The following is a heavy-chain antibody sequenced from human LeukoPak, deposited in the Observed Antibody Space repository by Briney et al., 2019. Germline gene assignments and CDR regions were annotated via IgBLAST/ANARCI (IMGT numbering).Heavy chain of an antibody. CDR1: GYTFTSYS. CDR3: ARGHGSGSTNWFDP. D-gene: IGHD3-10*01. V-gene: IGHV1-46*01. J-gene: IGHJ5*02. CDR2: INPTDGSA. Sequence: ASVKVSCKSSGYTFTSYSMHWVRQAPGQGLEWMGIINPTDGSASYAQKFQGRVIMTRDMSTSTIYMELRSLRSDDRAVYFCARGHGSGSTNWFDPWGQGTLVTVSS.